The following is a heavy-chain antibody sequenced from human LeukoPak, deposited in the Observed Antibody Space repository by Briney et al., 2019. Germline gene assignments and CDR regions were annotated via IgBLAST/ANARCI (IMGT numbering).Heavy chain of an antibody. CDR2: MRYGGSNR. Sequence: PGGSLRLSCAASGFTFSSYGMHWVRQAPGKGLEWVAFMRYGGSNRNYADSVKGRFTISRDNSKNTLYLQMNSLRAEDTAVYYCAKDKVERHYFDYWGQGTLVTVSS. V-gene: IGHV3-30*02. D-gene: IGHD1-1*01. CDR1: GFTFSSYG. CDR3: AKDKVERHYFDY. J-gene: IGHJ4*02.